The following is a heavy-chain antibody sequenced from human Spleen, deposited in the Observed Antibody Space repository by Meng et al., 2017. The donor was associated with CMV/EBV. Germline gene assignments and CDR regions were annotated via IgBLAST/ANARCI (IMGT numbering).Heavy chain of an antibody. CDR1: LSTRRMG. D-gene: IGHD3-9*01. J-gene: IGHJ4*02. CDR3: AREVTDYDILTGFRGAFDY. Sequence: LSTRRMGVGWIRQPPGKSLEWLAVMYWNDDKRYSPSLRHRLTLTKDTSKNQVVLTMTSMDPVDTATYYCAREVTDYDILTGFRGAFDYWGRGTLVTVSS. V-gene: IGHV2-5*01. CDR2: MYWNDDK.